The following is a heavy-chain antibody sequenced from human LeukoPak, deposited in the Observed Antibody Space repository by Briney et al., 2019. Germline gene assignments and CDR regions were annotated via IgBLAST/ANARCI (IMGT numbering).Heavy chain of an antibody. CDR1: GLTGSHNY. CDR3: ARDPIEMATISRGAFDI. Sequence: GGSLRLSCAASGLTGSHNYVSWVRQAPGKGLEWVSAIHTSGDTCYADSVKGRFTISRDTSKNSLYLQMNSLRAEDTAVYYCARDPIEMATISRGAFDIWGQGTMVTVSS. D-gene: IGHD5-24*01. J-gene: IGHJ3*02. CDR2: IHTSGDT. V-gene: IGHV3-53*01.